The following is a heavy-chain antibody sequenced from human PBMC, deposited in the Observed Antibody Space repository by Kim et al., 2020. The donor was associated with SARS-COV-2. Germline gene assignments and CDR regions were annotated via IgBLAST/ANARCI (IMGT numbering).Heavy chain of an antibody. D-gene: IGHD2-21*02. CDR1: GYSFTSYW. CDR3: ARSGVDCGGDCPFDY. Sequence: GESLKISCKGSGYSFTSYWISWVRQMPGKGLEWMGRIDPSDSYTNYSPSFQGHVTISADKSISTAYLQWSSLKASDTAMYYCARSGVDCGGDCPFDYWGQGTLVTVSS. J-gene: IGHJ4*02. CDR2: IDPSDSYT. V-gene: IGHV5-10-1*01.